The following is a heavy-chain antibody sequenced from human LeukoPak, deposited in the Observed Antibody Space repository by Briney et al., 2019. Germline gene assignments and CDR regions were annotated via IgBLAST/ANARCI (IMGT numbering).Heavy chain of an antibody. CDR1: GFMISSYW. J-gene: IGHJ4*02. CDR2: IKQDGSEK. D-gene: IGHD6-13*01. V-gene: IGHV3-7*01. Sequence: PGGSLRLSCAASGFMISSYWMSWVRQAPGKGLEWVANIKQDGSEKYYVDSVKGRFTISRDNAKNSLYLQMNSLRAEDTAVYYCASPYSSRWYELCYWGQGTLVTVSS. CDR3: ASPYSSRWYELCY.